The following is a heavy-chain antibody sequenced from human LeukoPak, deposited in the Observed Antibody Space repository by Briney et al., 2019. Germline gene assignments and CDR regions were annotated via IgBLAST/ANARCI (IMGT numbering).Heavy chain of an antibody. CDR2: INTYNGNT. Sequence: ASVKVSCKASGYTFTNYGITWMRQAPGQGLEWMGWINTYNGNTNYAQKLQGRVTITTDTSTSTAYMELRSLRSDDTAVFYCAREEAAGSFDIWGQGTMVTVSS. J-gene: IGHJ3*02. V-gene: IGHV1-18*01. CDR3: AREEAAGSFDI. CDR1: GYTFTNYG. D-gene: IGHD6-13*01.